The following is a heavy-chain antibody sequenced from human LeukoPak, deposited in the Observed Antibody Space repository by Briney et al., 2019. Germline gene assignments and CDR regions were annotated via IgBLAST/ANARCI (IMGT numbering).Heavy chain of an antibody. V-gene: IGHV4-34*01. Sequence: NPSETLSLTCAVYGGSFSGYYWSWIRQPPGKGLEWIGEINHSGSTNYNPSLKSRVTISADTSKNQFSLKLSSVTAADTAVYYCARADGGFDYWGQGTLVTVSS. J-gene: IGHJ4*02. CDR3: ARADGGFDY. CDR1: GGSFSGYY. CDR2: INHSGST. D-gene: IGHD4-23*01.